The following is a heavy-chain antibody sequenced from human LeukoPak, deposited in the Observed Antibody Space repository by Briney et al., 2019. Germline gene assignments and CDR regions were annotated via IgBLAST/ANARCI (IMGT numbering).Heavy chain of an antibody. D-gene: IGHD4-17*01. CDR2: ISPGDSNT. CDR3: ARGRGATVITNFDY. CDR1: GYSFIGYW. V-gene: IGHV5-51*01. Sequence: GESLKISCKGSGYSFIGYWIGWVRQMPGKGLEWMGIISPGDSNTRYSPSFQGQVTMSADKSISTAYLQWSSLKASDTAMHYCARGRGATVITNFDYWGQGTLVTVSS. J-gene: IGHJ4*02.